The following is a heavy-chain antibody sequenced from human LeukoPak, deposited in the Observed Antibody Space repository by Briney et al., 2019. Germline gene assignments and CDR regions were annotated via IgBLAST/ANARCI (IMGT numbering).Heavy chain of an antibody. CDR3: ARDRVVVVPRRKYYFDY. V-gene: IGHV4-38-2*02. D-gene: IGHD2-21*01. J-gene: IGHJ4*02. Sequence: GSLRLSCAASGFTFSDYYMSWIRQPPGKGLEWIGSIYYSGNTYYNPSLKSRVTISVDTSKNQFSLKLSSVTAADTALYCCARDRVVVVPRRKYYFDYWGQGTLVTVSS. CDR2: IYYSGNT. CDR1: GFTFSDYY.